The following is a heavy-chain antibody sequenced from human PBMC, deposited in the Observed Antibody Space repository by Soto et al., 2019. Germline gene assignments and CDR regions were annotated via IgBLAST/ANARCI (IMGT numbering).Heavy chain of an antibody. CDR3: ARRVLRFLEWSPSGWFDP. Sequence: PGESLKISCKGSGYSFTSYWIGWVRQMPGKGLEWMGIIYPGDSDTRYSPSFQGQVTISADKSISTAYLQWSSLKASDTAMYYCARRVLRFLEWSPSGWFDPWGQGTLVTVSS. D-gene: IGHD3-3*01. CDR2: IYPGDSDT. CDR1: GYSFTSYW. J-gene: IGHJ5*02. V-gene: IGHV5-51*01.